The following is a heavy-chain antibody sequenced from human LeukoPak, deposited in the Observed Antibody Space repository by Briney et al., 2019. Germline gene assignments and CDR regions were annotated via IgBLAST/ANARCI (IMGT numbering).Heavy chain of an antibody. V-gene: IGHV4-59*01. CDR1: GGSISPYY. CDR3: ARVGDWNDLVY. CDR2: ILYSGTTT. D-gene: IGHD1-1*01. J-gene: IGHJ4*02. Sequence: TPSETLSLTCTVSGGSISPYYWSWIRQTPGKGLEWIGYILYSGTTTNYNPSLKSRVTISVDTSKNQFSLKLSSVTAADTAVYYCARVGDWNDLVYWGQGTLVTASS.